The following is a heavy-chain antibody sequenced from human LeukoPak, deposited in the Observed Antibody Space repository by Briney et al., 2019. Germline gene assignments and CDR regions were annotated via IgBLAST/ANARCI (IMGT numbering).Heavy chain of an antibody. CDR3: AKGRGGSSYSTLDS. CDR2: IGDST. D-gene: IGHD2-15*01. J-gene: IGHJ4*02. CDR1: GFTFSSYA. Sequence: AGGSLRLSCAASGFTFSSYAMSWVRQAPRKGLEWVSVIGDSTFYQGSVKGRFTISRDSSKNTLYLEMNSLRVEDTAVYYCAKGRGGSSYSTLDSWGQGTLVTVSS. V-gene: IGHV3-23*01.